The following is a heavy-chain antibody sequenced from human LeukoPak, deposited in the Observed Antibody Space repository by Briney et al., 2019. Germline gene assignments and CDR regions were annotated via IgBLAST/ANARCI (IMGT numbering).Heavy chain of an antibody. D-gene: IGHD3-10*01. CDR3: AKGWSVTMVMAAPGD. V-gene: IGHV3-23*01. Sequence: GGSLRLSCAASGFTFNSYAMSWVRQAPGKGLEWVSGISANGAKTYYADSVKGRFNISRDNSKNTQSLQMNSLRAEDTALYYCAKGWSVTMVMAAPGDWGQGALVTVSS. CDR1: GFTFNSYA. CDR2: ISANGAKT. J-gene: IGHJ4*02.